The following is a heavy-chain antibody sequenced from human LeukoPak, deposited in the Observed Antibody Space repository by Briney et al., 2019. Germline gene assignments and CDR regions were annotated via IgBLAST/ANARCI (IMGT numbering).Heavy chain of an antibody. D-gene: IGHD1-26*01. CDR3: ARDEGPKGDYFDY. CDR2: IYYSGTT. Sequence: SETLSLTCTVSGGSIRSYYWSWIRQPPGEGLEWIGYIYYSGTTNYNPSLKSRVTISVDTSKNQFSLKLSSVTAADTAVYYCARDEGPKGDYFDYWGQGTLVTVSS. V-gene: IGHV4-59*01. J-gene: IGHJ4*02. CDR1: GGSIRSYY.